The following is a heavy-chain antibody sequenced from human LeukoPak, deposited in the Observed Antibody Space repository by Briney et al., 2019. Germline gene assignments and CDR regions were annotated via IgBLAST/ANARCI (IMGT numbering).Heavy chain of an antibody. D-gene: IGHD3-22*01. CDR1: GFTFSSYS. CDR3: AVLRYYYDNSSSND. V-gene: IGHV3-48*01. CDR2: ISSSSSSI. J-gene: IGHJ4*02. Sequence: GGSLRLSCAASGFTFSSYSMNWVRQAPGKGLEWVSCISSSSSSIYYADSVRGRFTISRDNAKNSLYLQMNSLRAEDTAVYYCAVLRYYYDNSSSNDWGQGTLVTVSS.